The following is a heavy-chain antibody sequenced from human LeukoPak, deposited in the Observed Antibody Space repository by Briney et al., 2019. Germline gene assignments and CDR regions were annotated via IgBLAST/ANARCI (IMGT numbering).Heavy chain of an antibody. CDR3: ASDYYGSANTGH. CDR1: GFTISNYG. D-gene: IGHD3-10*01. Sequence: GGSLRLSCAASGFTISNYGMHWVRQAPGKGLEWGASIQNDGSYKHYADSVRGRFTISRDNFKNTLYLQMNSLRAEDTAVYYCASDYYGSANTGHWGQGTLVTVSS. CDR2: IQNDGSYK. J-gene: IGHJ4*02. V-gene: IGHV3-30*02.